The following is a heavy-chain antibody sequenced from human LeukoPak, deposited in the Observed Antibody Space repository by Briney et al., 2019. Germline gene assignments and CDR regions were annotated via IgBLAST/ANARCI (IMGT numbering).Heavy chain of an antibody. J-gene: IGHJ4*02. CDR3: AKGGYSSSWYTGDFFDY. D-gene: IGHD6-13*01. Sequence: SLRLSCAASGFTFDDYAMHWVRQAPGKSLEWVSGISWNSGSIGYADSVKGRFTISRDNAKNSLYLQMNSLRAEDMALYYCAKGGYSSSWYTGDFFDYWGQGTLVTVSS. CDR2: ISWNSGSI. CDR1: GFTFDDYA. V-gene: IGHV3-9*03.